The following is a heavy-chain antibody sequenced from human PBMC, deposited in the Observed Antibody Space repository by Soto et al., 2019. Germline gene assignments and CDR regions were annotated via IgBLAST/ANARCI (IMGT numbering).Heavy chain of an antibody. CDR2: MNPNSGNT. V-gene: IGHV1-8*01. CDR1: GYTFTSYD. D-gene: IGHD6-13*01. CDR3: ARGEEQQPYYYYYYYMDV. Sequence: ASVKVSCKASGYTFTSYDINWVRQATGQGLEWMGWMNPNSGNTGYAQKFQGRVTMTRNTSISKAYMELSSLRSEDTAVYYCARGEEQQPYYYYYYYMDVWGKGTTVTVSS. J-gene: IGHJ6*03.